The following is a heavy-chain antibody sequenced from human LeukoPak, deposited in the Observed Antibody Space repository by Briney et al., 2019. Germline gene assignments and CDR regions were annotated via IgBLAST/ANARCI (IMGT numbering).Heavy chain of an antibody. D-gene: IGHD2-21*02. CDR2: IYWDDDK. J-gene: IGHJ5*02. CDR1: GFSLSPRGVG. V-gene: IGHV2-5*02. Sequence: SGPTLVNPTQTLTLTCTFSGFSLSPRGVGVGWIRQPPGKALEWLALIYWDDDKRYSPSLKSRLTITKDTSKNQVVLTMTNMDPVDTATYYCAHRLGFNCGGDCYRFDPWGQGTLVTVSS. CDR3: AHRLGFNCGGDCYRFDP.